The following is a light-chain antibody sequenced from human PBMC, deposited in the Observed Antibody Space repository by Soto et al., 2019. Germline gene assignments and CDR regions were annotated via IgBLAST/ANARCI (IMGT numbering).Light chain of an antibody. J-gene: IGKJ5*01. CDR2: GAS. Sequence: EIVLTQSPATLCLSPGERATLSCRASQSVSRNLAWYQQKPGQAPRLLIYGASTRATGIPARFSGSGSGTEFTLTIRSLQSEDFAVYYCQQRSNWPPAFGQGTRLEIK. CDR1: QSVSRN. V-gene: IGKV3-15*01. CDR3: QQRSNWPPA.